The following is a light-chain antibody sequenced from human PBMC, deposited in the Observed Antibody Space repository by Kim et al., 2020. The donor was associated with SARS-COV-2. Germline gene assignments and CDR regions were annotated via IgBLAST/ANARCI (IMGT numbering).Light chain of an antibody. V-gene: IGKV3-15*01. CDR2: GAS. J-gene: IGKJ4*01. CDR3: QQYNQWPPLT. Sequence: SPGERAPLSCRASQSVGSNLAWFQQKPGQAPRLLIHGASTRATGIPARFTGSGSGTEFTLTISSLQSEDFAVYYCQQYNQWPPLTFGGGTKVDIK. CDR1: QSVGSN.